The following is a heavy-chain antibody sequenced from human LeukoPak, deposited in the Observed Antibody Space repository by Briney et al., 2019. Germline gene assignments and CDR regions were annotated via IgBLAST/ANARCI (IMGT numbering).Heavy chain of an antibody. Sequence: SETLSLTCAVYGGSFSGYYWSWIRQPPGKGLEWIGEINHSGSTNYNPSLKSRVTISVDTSKNQFSLKLSSVTAADTAVYYCARDEYSSSWYQGNWFDPWGQGTLVTVSS. D-gene: IGHD6-13*01. J-gene: IGHJ5*02. CDR2: INHSGST. CDR3: ARDEYSSSWYQGNWFDP. CDR1: GGSFSGYY. V-gene: IGHV4-34*01.